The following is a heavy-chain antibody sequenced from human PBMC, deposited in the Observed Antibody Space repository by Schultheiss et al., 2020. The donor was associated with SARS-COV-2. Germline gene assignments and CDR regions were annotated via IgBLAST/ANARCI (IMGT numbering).Heavy chain of an antibody. J-gene: IGHJ6*02. Sequence: SQTLSLTCTVSGGSIRSGESYWSWIRQSPGKGLEWIGYIDYSGRIFYNPSLKSRLTISVDTSKNQFSLKLSSVTAADTAVYYCARDPRRGMDVWGQGTTVTVSS. CDR1: GGSIRSGESY. CDR2: IDYSGRI. V-gene: IGHV4-30-4*01. CDR3: ARDPRRGMDV.